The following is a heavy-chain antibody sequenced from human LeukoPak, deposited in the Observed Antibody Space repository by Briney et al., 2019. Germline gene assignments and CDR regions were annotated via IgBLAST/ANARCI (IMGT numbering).Heavy chain of an antibody. CDR3: ARDSRSRPMARPAYYYYGMDV. CDR2: ISYDGSNK. CDR1: GFSFSTFS. V-gene: IGHV3-30*03. D-gene: IGHD5-24*01. Sequence: GGSLRLSCAASGFSFSTFSMNWVRQAPGKGLEWVAVISYDGSNKYYADSVKGRFTISRDNSKNTLYLQMNSLRAEDTAVYYCARDSRSRPMARPAYYYYGMDVWGQGTTVTVSS. J-gene: IGHJ6*02.